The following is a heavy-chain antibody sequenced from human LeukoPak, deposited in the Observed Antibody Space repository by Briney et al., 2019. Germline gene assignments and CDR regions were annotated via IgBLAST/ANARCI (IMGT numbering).Heavy chain of an antibody. CDR3: ITQYFDY. CDR1: GFTFSNAW. V-gene: IGHV3-15*01. J-gene: IGHJ4*02. D-gene: IGHD4-11*01. Sequence: GGSLRLSCAASGFTFSNAWMNWVRQAPGKGLEWVRRIKTKTDGGTTDYAAPVKGRFTISRDDSKNTVFLQMNSLKTEDTAFYYCITQYFDYWGQGTLVTVSS. CDR2: IKTKTDGGTT.